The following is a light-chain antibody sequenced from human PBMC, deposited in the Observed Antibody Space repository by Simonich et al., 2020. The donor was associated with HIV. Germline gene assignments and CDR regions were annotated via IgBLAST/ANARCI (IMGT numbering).Light chain of an antibody. V-gene: IGKV3D-11*02. Sequence: EIVLTQSPATLSLSPGERATLSCRASQSVSSYLAWYQQKPGQAPRPLIYDASNRATGIPARFSGSGPGTDFTLTISSLEPEDFAVYYCQQRSNWPITFGQGTRLEIK. CDR2: DAS. CDR1: QSVSSY. J-gene: IGKJ5*01. CDR3: QQRSNWPIT.